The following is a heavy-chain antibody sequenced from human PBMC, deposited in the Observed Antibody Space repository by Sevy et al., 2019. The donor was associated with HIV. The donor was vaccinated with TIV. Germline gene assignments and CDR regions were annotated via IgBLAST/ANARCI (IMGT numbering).Heavy chain of an antibody. J-gene: IGHJ3*02. V-gene: IGHV4-31*03. Sequence: SETLSLTCTVSGGSISSGGYFWSWIRQHPGKGLEWIGCIYYSGNTYYNPSLKSRVTISVGTSKNQLSLKLSSVTAADTAVYFCARDRENWKVDAFDTWGQGTMVTVSS. CDR3: ARDRENWKVDAFDT. D-gene: IGHD1-1*01. CDR1: GGSISSGGYF. CDR2: IYYSGNT.